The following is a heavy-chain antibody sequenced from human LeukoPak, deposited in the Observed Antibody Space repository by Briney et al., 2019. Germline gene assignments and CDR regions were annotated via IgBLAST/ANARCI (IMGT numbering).Heavy chain of an antibody. CDR3: ARGPDCSSTSCAVDY. J-gene: IGHJ4*02. D-gene: IGHD2-2*01. CDR2: INHSGTT. Sequence: SETLSLTCAVYGGSFSGYYWSWIRQPPGKGPEWIGEINHSGTTNYNPSLKSRVTISIDTSKNQFSLKLSSGTAADTAVYYCARGPDCSSTSCAVDYWGQGTLVTVSS. V-gene: IGHV4-34*01. CDR1: GGSFSGYY.